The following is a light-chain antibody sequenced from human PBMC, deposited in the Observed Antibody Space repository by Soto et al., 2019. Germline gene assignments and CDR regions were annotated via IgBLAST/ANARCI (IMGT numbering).Light chain of an antibody. J-gene: IGLJ3*02. Sequence: QSVLTQPASASGSPGQSFTISCTGTSSDVGGYNYVSWYQHHPGKAPKLMIFEVSNRPSGVSNRCSGSKSGNTASLTISGLPAEDESDYYCSSYTVSNALNMVFGPGTKLTVL. V-gene: IGLV2-14*01. CDR3: SSYTVSNALNMV. CDR2: EVS. CDR1: SSDVGGYNY.